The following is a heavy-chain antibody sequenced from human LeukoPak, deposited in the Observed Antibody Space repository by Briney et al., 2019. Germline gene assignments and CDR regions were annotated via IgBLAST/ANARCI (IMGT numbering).Heavy chain of an antibody. J-gene: IGHJ5*02. V-gene: IGHV4-34*01. D-gene: IGHD3-10*01. CDR2: INHSGST. CDR1: GGSFSGYY. CDR3: ARGFGWFDP. Sequence: SETLSLTCAVYGGSFSGYYWSWIRQPPGKGLEWIGEINHSGSTNYNPSLKSRVTISVDTSKNQFSLKLSSVTAADTAVYYCARGFGWFDPWGQGTLVTVSS.